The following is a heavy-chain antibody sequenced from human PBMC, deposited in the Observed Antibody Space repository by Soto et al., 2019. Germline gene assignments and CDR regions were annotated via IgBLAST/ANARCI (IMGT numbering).Heavy chain of an antibody. D-gene: IGHD2-15*01. V-gene: IGHV1-18*04. CDR3: ARDYRNIVVVVAAPGAFDI. CDR1: GYTFTSYG. CDR2: ISAWDGNT. J-gene: IGHJ3*02. Sequence: QVQLVQSGAEGKKPGASVKVSCKASGYTFTSYGISWVRQAPGQGLEWMGWISAWDGNTNSAQNFQGRVTMTTDTSTSTAYMELRNLRSDDTAVYYCARDYRNIVVVVAAPGAFDIWGQGTMVTVSS.